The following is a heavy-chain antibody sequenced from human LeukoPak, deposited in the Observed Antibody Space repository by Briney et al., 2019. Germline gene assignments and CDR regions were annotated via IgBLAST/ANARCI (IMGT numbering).Heavy chain of an antibody. CDR1: GFNFISYG. CDR3: ARDKYDGNRSAFDF. J-gene: IGHJ3*01. Sequence: GGSLRLSCEVSGFNFISYGMRWVRQAPGKGLSWDSHIGGTGGRTYYVESVMGRFTISRDNSRNTLYLQMNSLRAEDTSLYFCARDKYDGNRSAFDFWGRGTMVIVSS. V-gene: IGHV3-23*01. D-gene: IGHD4-23*01. CDR2: IGGTGGRT.